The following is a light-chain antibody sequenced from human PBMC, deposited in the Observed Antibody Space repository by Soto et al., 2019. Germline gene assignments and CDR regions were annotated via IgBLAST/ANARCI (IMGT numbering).Light chain of an antibody. CDR3: AVWDDSLSGWV. J-gene: IGLJ3*02. CDR1: TSNIGSTSSIGSDY. Sequence: QSVLAQPPSASGTPGQRVTISCSGSTSNIGSTSSIGSDYVYWYQQLPGTAPRLLIYSTNQRPSGVPDRISGSKSGTSATLAISGLRFEDEADYYCAVWDDSLSGWVFGGGTQPTVL. CDR2: STN. V-gene: IGLV1-47*02.